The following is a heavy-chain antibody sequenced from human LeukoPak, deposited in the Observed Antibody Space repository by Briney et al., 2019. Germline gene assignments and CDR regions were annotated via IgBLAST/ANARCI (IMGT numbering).Heavy chain of an antibody. CDR3: TTNYYAAWYFDY. D-gene: IGHD3-10*01. CDR1: GFTFSNAW. Sequence: PGGSLRLSCAASGFTFSNAWMSWVRQAPGKGLEWVGRIKSKTDGGTTDYAAPVKGRFTISRDDSKNTLYLQMNSLKTEDTAVYYCTTNYYAAWYFDYWGQGTLVTVSS. V-gene: IGHV3-15*01. J-gene: IGHJ4*02. CDR2: IKSKTDGGTT.